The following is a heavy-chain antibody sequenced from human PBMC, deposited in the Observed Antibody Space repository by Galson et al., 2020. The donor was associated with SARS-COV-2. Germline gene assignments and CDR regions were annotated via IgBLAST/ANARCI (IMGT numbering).Heavy chain of an antibody. Sequence: ASVKVSCKASGYTFTGYYMHWVRQAPGQGLEWMGRINPNSGGTNYAQKFQGRVTMTRDTSISTAYMELSRLRSDDTVVYYCARERRSSTSCWFDPWGQGTLVTVSS. CDR3: ARERRSSTSCWFDP. V-gene: IGHV1-2*05. D-gene: IGHD2-2*01. CDR1: GYTFTGYY. CDR2: INPNSGGT. J-gene: IGHJ5*02.